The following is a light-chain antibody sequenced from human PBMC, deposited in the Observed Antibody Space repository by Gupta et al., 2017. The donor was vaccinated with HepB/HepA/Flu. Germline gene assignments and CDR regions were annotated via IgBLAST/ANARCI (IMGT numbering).Light chain of an antibody. CDR1: SSDVGGNNY. V-gene: IGLV2-11*01. Sequence: QSALTHPRSVSGSPGQSVALSCTGPSSDVGGNNYVSCYQQHPGKAPKLMIYDVSKRPSGVPDRFSGSKSGNTASLTISGLQAEDEADYYCCSYAGSYSVVFGGGTKLTVL. CDR3: CSYAGSYSVV. J-gene: IGLJ2*01. CDR2: DVS.